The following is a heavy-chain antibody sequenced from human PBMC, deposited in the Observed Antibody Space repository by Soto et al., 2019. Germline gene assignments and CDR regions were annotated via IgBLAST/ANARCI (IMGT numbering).Heavy chain of an antibody. J-gene: IGHJ5*02. Sequence: SETLSLTCTVSGGSISSYYWSWIRQPPGKGLEWIGYIYYSGSTNYNPSLKSRVTISVDTSKNQFSLKLSSVTAADTAVYYCASQYYYDSSGALAPFDPWGQGTLVTVSS. D-gene: IGHD3-22*01. CDR1: GGSISSYY. CDR3: ASQYYYDSSGALAPFDP. CDR2: IYYSGST. V-gene: IGHV4-59*01.